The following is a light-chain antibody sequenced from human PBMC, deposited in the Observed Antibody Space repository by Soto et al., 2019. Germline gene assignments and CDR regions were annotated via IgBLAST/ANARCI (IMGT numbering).Light chain of an antibody. V-gene: IGKV1-33*01. CDR3: QQYRSLPLT. CDR1: QDIGTY. J-gene: IGKJ4*01. Sequence: DIQMTQSPSSLSASVGDTVTITCQASQDIGTYLNWCQQKPGKAPSVLISDASNLETGVPSRFSGGGSGTHFTVTISSLQPEDIATYYCQQYRSLPLTFGGGTKVEIK. CDR2: DAS.